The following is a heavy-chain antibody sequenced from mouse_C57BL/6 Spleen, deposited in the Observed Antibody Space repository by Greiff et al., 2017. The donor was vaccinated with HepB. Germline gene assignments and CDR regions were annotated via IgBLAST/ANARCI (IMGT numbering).Heavy chain of an antibody. CDR1: GFSLTSYG. Sequence: VKVVESGPGLVQPSQSLSITCTVSGFSLTSYGVHWVRQSPGKGLEWLGVIWSGGSTDYNAAFISRLSISKDNSKSQVFFKMNSLQADDTAIYYCARNGNYDAMDYWGQGTSVTVSS. CDR3: ARNGNYDAMDY. CDR2: IWSGGST. J-gene: IGHJ4*01. V-gene: IGHV2-2*01. D-gene: IGHD2-1*01.